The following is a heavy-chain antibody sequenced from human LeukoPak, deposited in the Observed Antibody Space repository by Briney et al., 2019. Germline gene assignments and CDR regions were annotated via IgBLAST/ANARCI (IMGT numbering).Heavy chain of an antibody. V-gene: IGHV3-7*01. D-gene: IGHD2-2*01. CDR3: ARGGDCSSTSCHLDY. Sequence: GGSLRLSCAVSGFTFSNYWMKWVRQAPGKGLEWVADIKEDGSETYYVDSVKGRFTISRDNAKNSLYLQMNSLRAEDTAVYCCARGGDCSSTSCHLDYWGQGTLVTVSS. CDR2: IKEDGSET. J-gene: IGHJ4*02. CDR1: GFTFSNYW.